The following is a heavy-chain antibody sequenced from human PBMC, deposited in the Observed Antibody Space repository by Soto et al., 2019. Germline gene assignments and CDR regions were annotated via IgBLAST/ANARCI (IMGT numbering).Heavy chain of an antibody. CDR3: ARDKGETKFVGATGY. J-gene: IGHJ4*02. CDR1: GFTFSSYA. D-gene: IGHD1-26*01. CDR2: ISYDGSNK. V-gene: IGHV3-30-3*01. Sequence: GGSLRLSCAASGFTFSSYAMHWVRQAPGKGLEWVAVISYDGSNKYYADSVKGRFTISRDNSKNTLYLQMNSLRAEDTAVYYCARDKGETKFVGATGYWGQGTLVTVSS.